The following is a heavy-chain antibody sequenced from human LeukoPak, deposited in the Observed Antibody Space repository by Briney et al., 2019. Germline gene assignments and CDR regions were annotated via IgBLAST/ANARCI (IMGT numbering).Heavy chain of an antibody. D-gene: IGHD3-10*01. V-gene: IGHV4-38-2*02. J-gene: IGHJ4*02. Sequence: PSETLSLTCTVSGYSISSGYYWGWIRQPPGKGLEWIGSIYHSGSTYYNPSLKSRVTISVDTSKNQFSLKLSSVTAADTAVYYCARYSRITMVRVDYWGQGTLVTVSS. CDR1: GYSISSGYY. CDR2: IYHSGST. CDR3: ARYSRITMVRVDY.